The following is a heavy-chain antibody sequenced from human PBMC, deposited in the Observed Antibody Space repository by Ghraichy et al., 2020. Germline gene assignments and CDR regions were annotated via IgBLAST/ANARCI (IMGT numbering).Heavy chain of an antibody. J-gene: IGHJ4*02. CDR2: IRSKPNNYAT. CDR3: MGKTGTGDFDC. V-gene: IGHV3-73*01. Sequence: GGSLRLSCAASGFTFSASAIHWVRQASGRGLEWVGRIRSKPNNYATAYAASVRGRFTISRDDSKNTAYLHMNSLETDDTAVYYCMGKTGTGDFDCWGQGTLVTVSS. D-gene: IGHD1-7*01. CDR1: GFTFSASA.